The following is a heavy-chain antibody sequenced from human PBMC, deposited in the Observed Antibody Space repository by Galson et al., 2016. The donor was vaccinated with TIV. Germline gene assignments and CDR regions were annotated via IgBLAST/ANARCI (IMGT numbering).Heavy chain of an antibody. V-gene: IGHV5-51*01. Sequence: QSGAEVKKPGESLKISCKASGYRFTNHWIGWVRQMPGKGLEWMGVIYPGDSDTRYSPSFQGQVTISADKSSSTAHLQWSSLKASDTAMYYCARLEGYDGSASYYWGQGTLVTVSS. CDR3: ARLEGYDGSASYY. J-gene: IGHJ4*02. D-gene: IGHD3-22*01. CDR1: GYRFTNHW. CDR2: IYPGDSDT.